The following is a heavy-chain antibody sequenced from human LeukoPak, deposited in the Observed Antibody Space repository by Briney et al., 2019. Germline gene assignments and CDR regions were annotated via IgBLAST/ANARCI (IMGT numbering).Heavy chain of an antibody. CDR1: GYSFTSYW. V-gene: IGHV5-51*01. CDR2: IYPGDSDT. Sequence: ESLQISCKGSGYSFTSYWIGWVRQMPGKGLEWMGIIYPGDSDTRYSPSFQGQVTISADKSISTAYLQWSSLKASDTAMYYGASRARVTIYDAFDIWGQGTMVTVSS. CDR3: ASRARVTIYDAFDI. D-gene: IGHD4-23*01. J-gene: IGHJ3*02.